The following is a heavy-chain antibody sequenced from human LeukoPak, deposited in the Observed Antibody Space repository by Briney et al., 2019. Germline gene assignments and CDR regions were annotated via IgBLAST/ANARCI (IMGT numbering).Heavy chain of an antibody. D-gene: IGHD3-16*01. CDR1: GFTFSNFW. Sequence: PGGSLRLSCAASGFTFSNFWMTWVRQAPGKGLEWVAIIKQDGSQKYYVDSVKGRFTISRDNARNTVFLQMNSLRAEDTAVYYCTRDYSYAPDYWGQGSLVTVSS. CDR3: TRDYSYAPDY. CDR2: IKQDGSQK. J-gene: IGHJ4*02. V-gene: IGHV3-7*01.